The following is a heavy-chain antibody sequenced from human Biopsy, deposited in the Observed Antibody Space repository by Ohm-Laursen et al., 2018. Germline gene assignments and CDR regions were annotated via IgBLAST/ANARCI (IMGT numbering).Heavy chain of an antibody. CDR2: VNPISGAT. CDR3: TRDRMTDVFGGPTRTDVFDS. D-gene: IGHD3-10*01. CDR1: GYTFNDYY. J-gene: IGHJ4*01. Sequence: ASVKVSCKAYGYTFNDYYIYWVRQSAGQGLEWMGWVNPISGATISVEKFRGRVTLTSDTSFSAVYIELRRLKSDDSAVYFWTRDRMTDVFGGPTRTDVFDSWGQGTPVTVSS. V-gene: IGHV1-2*02.